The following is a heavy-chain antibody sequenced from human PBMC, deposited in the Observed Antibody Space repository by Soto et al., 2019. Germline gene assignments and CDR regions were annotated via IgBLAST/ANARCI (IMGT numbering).Heavy chain of an antibody. J-gene: IGHJ6*02. CDR2: IVVGSGNT. Sequence: SVKVSCKASGFPFTSSALQWVRQARGQRLEWIGWIVVGSGNTNYAQKFQERVTITRDMSTSTAYMELSSLRSEDTAVYYCAEDVGATNYYGMDVWGQGTTVTVSS. D-gene: IGHD1-26*01. CDR1: GFPFTSSA. V-gene: IGHV1-58*01. CDR3: AEDVGATNYYGMDV.